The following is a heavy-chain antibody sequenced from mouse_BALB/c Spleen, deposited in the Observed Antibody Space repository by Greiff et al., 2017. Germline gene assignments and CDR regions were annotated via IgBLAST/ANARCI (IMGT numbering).Heavy chain of an antibody. J-gene: IGHJ4*01. CDR1: GFTFTDYY. V-gene: IGHV7-3*02. CDR3: ARVPSLRRMDY. D-gene: IGHD2-12*01. CDR2: IRNKANGYTT. Sequence: EVMLVESGGGLVQPGGSLRLSCATSGFTFTDYYMSWVRQPPGKALEWLGFIRNKANGYTTEYSASVKGRFTISRDNSQSILYLQMNTLRAEDSATYYCARVPSLRRMDYWGQGTSVTVSS.